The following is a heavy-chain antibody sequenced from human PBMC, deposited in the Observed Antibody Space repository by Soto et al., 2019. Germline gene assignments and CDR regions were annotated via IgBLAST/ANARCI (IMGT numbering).Heavy chain of an antibody. Sequence: EVQLVESGGGLVQPGGSLRLSCAASGFTFSDYWMSWVRQAPGKGPEWVANIRGDGSENYYADSVKGRFTISRDNAKSTLFLQMNSLRAEDTAVYYCARCGGAVPGSNWGQGTLVTVSP. CDR2: IRGDGSEN. J-gene: IGHJ4*02. D-gene: IGHD6-19*01. V-gene: IGHV3-7*05. CDR3: ARCGGAVPGSN. CDR1: GFTFSDYW.